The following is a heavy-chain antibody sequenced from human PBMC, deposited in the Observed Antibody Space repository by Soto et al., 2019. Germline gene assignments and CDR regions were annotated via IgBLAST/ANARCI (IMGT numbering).Heavy chain of an antibody. CDR1: GFTFSNSG. V-gene: IGHV3-23*01. J-gene: IGHJ6*02. Sequence: GGSLRLSCAASGFTFSNSGMRWVRQAPGQGLEWVSSIGPSGNTYYSDAVKGRFTISRDISKNTLFLQMDSLRAEDTATYYCAKLLHNSYYNVMDVWDQGTTVTVSS. CDR2: IGPSGNT. CDR3: AKLLHNSYYNVMDV. D-gene: IGHD4-4*01.